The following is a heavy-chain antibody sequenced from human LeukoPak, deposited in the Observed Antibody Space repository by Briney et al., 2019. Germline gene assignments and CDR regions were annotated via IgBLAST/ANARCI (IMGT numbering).Heavy chain of an antibody. CDR3: AKDESDYGDDYYFDY. CDR1: GFTFSSYA. V-gene: IGHV3-23*01. CDR2: ISGSGGST. D-gene: IGHD4-17*01. J-gene: IGHJ4*02. Sequence: GGSLRLSCAASGFTFSSYAMSRVRQAPGKGLEWVSAISGSGGSTYYADSVKGRFTISRDNSKNTLYLQMNSLRAEDTAVYYCAKDESDYGDDYYFDYWGQGTLVTVSS.